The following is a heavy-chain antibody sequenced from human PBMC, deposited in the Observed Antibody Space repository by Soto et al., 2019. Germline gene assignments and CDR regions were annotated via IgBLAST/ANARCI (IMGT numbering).Heavy chain of an antibody. J-gene: IGHJ3*02. CDR2: IKQDGSEK. V-gene: IGHV3-7*01. CDR1: GFTFSSYW. CDR3: ARDSGYDLGDAFDI. D-gene: IGHD5-12*01. Sequence: GGSLRLSCAASGFTFSSYWMSWVRQAPGKGLEWVANIKQDGSEKYYVDSVKGRFTISRDNAKNSLYLQMNSLRAEDTAVYYCARDSGYDLGDAFDIWGQGTMVTVSS.